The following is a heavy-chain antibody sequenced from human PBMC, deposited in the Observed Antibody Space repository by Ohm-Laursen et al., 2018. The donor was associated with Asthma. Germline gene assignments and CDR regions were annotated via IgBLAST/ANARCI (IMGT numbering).Heavy chain of an antibody. Sequence: SLRLSCTASGYTFSRYSIHWVRQVPGKGLEWVASISTASTFIYYADSVRGRFTTSRDNAKNSVYLQMNSLRAEDTALYYCARIGPEWELPGREYSLHHWGQGTHVTVSS. D-gene: IGHD1-26*01. CDR1: GYTFSRYS. CDR2: ISTASTFI. V-gene: IGHV3-21*01. J-gene: IGHJ1*01. CDR3: ARIGPEWELPGREYSLHH.